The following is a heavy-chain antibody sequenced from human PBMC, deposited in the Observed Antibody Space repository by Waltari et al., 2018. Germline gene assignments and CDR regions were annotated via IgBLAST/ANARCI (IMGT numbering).Heavy chain of an antibody. J-gene: IGHJ5*02. Sequence: QVQLQESGPSLLKPSETLSLICTFSGGSISGFYCSWVRQPPGKGLDWIGYIYYTGSTNFNPSLKSRVTMSVATSKNQFSLKLSSVTAADTAFYYCARGGGGDWEWFDPWGQGTLVTVSS. V-gene: IGHV4-59*01. CDR2: IYYTGST. CDR3: ARGGGGDWEWFDP. CDR1: GGSISGFY. D-gene: IGHD2-21*02.